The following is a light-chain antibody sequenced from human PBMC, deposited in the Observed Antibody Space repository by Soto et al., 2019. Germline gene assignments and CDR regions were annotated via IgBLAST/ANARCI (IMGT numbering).Light chain of an antibody. Sequence: EIVLTQSPGTLSLSPGERATLSCRASQSVSSSYLAWYQQKPGQAPRLLIYGASSRATGIPDRFSGSGSGTDVTLTISRLEPSDLSVYYCHQYGSSFTFGHGTKVDIK. V-gene: IGKV3-20*01. J-gene: IGKJ3*01. CDR3: HQYGSSFT. CDR1: QSVSSSY. CDR2: GAS.